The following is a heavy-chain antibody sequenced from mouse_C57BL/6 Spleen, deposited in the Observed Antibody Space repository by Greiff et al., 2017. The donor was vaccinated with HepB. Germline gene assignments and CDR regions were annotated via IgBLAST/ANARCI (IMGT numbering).Heavy chain of an antibody. J-gene: IGHJ1*03. CDR2: IYPGSGST. V-gene: IGHV1-55*01. Sequence: VQLQQPGAELVKPGASVKMSCKASGYTFTSYWITWVKQRPGQGLEWIGDIYPGSGSTNYNEKFKSKATLTVDTSSSTAYMQLSSLTSEDSAVYYCARAEYDGYYGWYFDVWGTGTTVTVSS. CDR1: GYTFTSYW. CDR3: ARAEYDGYYGWYFDV. D-gene: IGHD2-3*01.